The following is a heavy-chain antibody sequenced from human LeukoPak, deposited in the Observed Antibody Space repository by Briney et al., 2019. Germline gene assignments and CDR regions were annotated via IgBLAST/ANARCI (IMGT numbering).Heavy chain of an antibody. V-gene: IGHV3-30*04. J-gene: IGHJ6*02. CDR3: ARGYYNVLTGQRASGMDV. D-gene: IGHD3-9*01. CDR1: GFTFSSYA. Sequence: GRSLTLSCAASGFTFSSYAMHGVGPAPGRGLAWVAVISYDGSNKYCAHSVTGPVNICSDISRHTLYPQMHRPRAEDTAVYYCARGYYNVLTGQRASGMDVWGQGTTVTVSS. CDR2: ISYDGSNK.